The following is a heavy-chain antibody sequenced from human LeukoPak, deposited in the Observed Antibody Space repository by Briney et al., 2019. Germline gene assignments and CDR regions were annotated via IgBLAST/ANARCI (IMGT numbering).Heavy chain of an antibody. CDR3: ARDPIAAAGQNWFDP. V-gene: IGHV3-74*01. CDR2: INSDGSST. Sequence: GGSLRLSCAASGFTFSSYWMHWVRQAPGRGLLWVSRINSDGSSTSYADSVKGRFTISRDNAKNTLYLQMNSLRAEDTAVYYCARDPIAAAGQNWFDPWGQGTLVTVSS. D-gene: IGHD6-13*01. CDR1: GFTFSSYW. J-gene: IGHJ5*02.